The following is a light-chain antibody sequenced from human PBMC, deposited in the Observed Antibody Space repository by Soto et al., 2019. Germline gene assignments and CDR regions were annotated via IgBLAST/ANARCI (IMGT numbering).Light chain of an antibody. CDR2: SND. J-gene: IGLJ1*01. CDR3: ATWDDSLNAAV. Sequence: QSVLTQPPSASGTPGQRVTISCSGSNSNIGGNTVNWYQQLPGAAPKLLMYSNDQRPSGVPDRFSGSKFGTTASLAISGLQSEDEADYHCATWDDSLNAAVFGAGTKVTV. V-gene: IGLV1-44*01. CDR1: NSNIGGNT.